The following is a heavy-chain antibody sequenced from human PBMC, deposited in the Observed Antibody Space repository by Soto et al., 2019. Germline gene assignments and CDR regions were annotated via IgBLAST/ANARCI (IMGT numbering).Heavy chain of an antibody. CDR1: GFAFDYYN. Sequence: GGSLRLSCEASGFAFDYYNTNWVRQAPGKGLEWLSYISSNSRTIYYADSVKGRFTISRDNAKNSVYLQLYSLRDEDTAVYYCTRDGGGGDRSDFWGQGTLVTVSS. V-gene: IGHV3-48*02. D-gene: IGHD2-21*01. J-gene: IGHJ4*02. CDR2: ISSNSRTI. CDR3: TRDGGGGDRSDF.